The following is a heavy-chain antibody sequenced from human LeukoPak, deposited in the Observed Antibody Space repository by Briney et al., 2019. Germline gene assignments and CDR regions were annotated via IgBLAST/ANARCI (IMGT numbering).Heavy chain of an antibody. D-gene: IGHD3-3*01. V-gene: IGHV4-34*01. J-gene: IGHJ4*02. CDR3: ARRRFGYYDFWSGPYYFDY. CDR2: INHSGST. CDR1: GGSFSGYY. Sequence: SETLSLTCAVYGGSFSGYYWSWIRQPPGKGLEWIGEINHSGSTNYNPSLKSRVTISVDTSKNQFSLKLSSVTAADTAVYYCARRRFGYYDFWSGPYYFDYWGQGTLVTVSS.